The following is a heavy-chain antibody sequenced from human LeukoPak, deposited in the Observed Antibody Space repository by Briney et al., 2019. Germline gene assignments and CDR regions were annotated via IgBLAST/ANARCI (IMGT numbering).Heavy chain of an antibody. J-gene: IGHJ6*03. CDR1: GYTFTGYY. D-gene: IGHD4-17*01. V-gene: IGHV1-2*02. CDR3: ARVYGDCYYYMDV. CDR2: INPNSGGT. Sequence: ASVKVSCKASGYTFTGYYMHWVRQAPGQGLEWMGWINPNSGGTNYAQKFQGRVTMTRDTSISTAYMELSRLRSDDTAVYYCARVYGDCYYYMDVWGKGTTVTVSS.